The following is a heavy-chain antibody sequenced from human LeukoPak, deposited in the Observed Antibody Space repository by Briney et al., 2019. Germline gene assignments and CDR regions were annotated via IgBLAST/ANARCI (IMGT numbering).Heavy chain of an antibody. D-gene: IGHD5-18*01. V-gene: IGHV3-48*03. CDR2: ISSSGSTI. CDR1: GFTFSSYE. J-gene: IGHJ4*02. Sequence: GGSLRLSCAASGFTFSSYEMNWVRQAPGKGLEWVSYISSSGSTIYYADSVKGRFTISRDNAKNSLYLQMNSLRAGDTAVYYCARGQGYSYGYGVWGQGTLVTVSS. CDR3: ARGQGYSYGYGV.